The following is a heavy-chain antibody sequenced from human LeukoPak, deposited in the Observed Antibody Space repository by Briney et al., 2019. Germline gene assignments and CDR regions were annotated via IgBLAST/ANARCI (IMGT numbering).Heavy chain of an antibody. CDR3: ASSHSSGWFFDY. J-gene: IGHJ4*02. D-gene: IGHD6-19*01. V-gene: IGHV4-59*12. CDR2: IYYSGST. Sequence: PSETLSLTCTVSGGSISSYYWSWIRQPPGKGLEWIGYIYYSGSTNYNPSLKSRVTMSLDTSKTQFSLKLSSVTAADTAVFYCASSHSSGWFFDYWGLGTLVTVSS. CDR1: GGSISSYY.